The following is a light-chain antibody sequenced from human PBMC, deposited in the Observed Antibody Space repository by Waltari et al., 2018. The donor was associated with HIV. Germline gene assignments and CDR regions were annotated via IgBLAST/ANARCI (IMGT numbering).Light chain of an antibody. CDR1: TSDLGNYTL. V-gene: IGLV2-23*02. CDR3: CSYGGSPYV. Sequence: HSALTQPAPVSGSPGQTITISCTGPTSDLGNYTLVSWYQQHPGRAPKLIIYEVTKRPSGISDRFAGSKSGNTASLTIAGLQAEDEADYYCCSYGGSPYVLGSGTKVTVL. J-gene: IGLJ1*01. CDR2: EVT.